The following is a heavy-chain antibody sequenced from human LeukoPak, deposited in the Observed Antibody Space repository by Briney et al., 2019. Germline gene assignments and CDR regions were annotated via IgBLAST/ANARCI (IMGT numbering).Heavy chain of an antibody. D-gene: IGHD6-13*01. V-gene: IGHV4-39*07. CDR1: GGSISSSSYY. J-gene: IGHJ4*02. CDR2: IYTSGST. CDR3: ARGPGIYSSSWYDY. Sequence: SETLSLTCTVSGGSISSSSYYWGWIRQPPGKGLEWIGRIYTSGSTKYNPSLKSRVTMSVDTSKNQFSLKLSSVTAADTAVYYCARGPGIYSSSWYDYWGQGTLVTVSS.